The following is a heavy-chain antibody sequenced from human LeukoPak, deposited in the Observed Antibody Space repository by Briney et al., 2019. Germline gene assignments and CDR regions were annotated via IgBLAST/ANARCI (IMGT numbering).Heavy chain of an antibody. D-gene: IGHD4-23*01. J-gene: IGHJ4*02. CDR3: ARDGHYGGNSVAVDY. Sequence: GGSLRLSCAASGFTFSSYEMNWVRQAPGKGLEWVSYISNSGSSIYYADSVKGRFTISRDNAKNSLYLQMNGLRAEDTAVYYCARDGHYGGNSVAVDYWGQGTLVTVSS. CDR2: ISNSGSSI. CDR1: GFTFSSYE. V-gene: IGHV3-48*03.